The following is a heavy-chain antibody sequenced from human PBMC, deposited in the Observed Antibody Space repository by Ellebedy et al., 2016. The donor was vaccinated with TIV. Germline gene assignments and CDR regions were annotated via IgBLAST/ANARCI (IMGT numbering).Heavy chain of an antibody. J-gene: IGHJ4*02. CDR2: ISGSGGST. V-gene: IGHV3-23*01. Sequence: GESLKISCAASGFTFSSYAMSWVRQAPGKGLEWVSAISGSGGSTYYADSVKGRFTISRDNSKNTLYLQMNSLRGEDTAVYYCARGGFGSWFDYWGQGTLVTVSS. D-gene: IGHD6-13*01. CDR3: ARGGFGSWFDY. CDR1: GFTFSSYA.